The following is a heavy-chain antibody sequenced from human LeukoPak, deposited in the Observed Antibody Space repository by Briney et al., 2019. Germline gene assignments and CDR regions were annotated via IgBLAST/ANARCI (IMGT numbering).Heavy chain of an antibody. Sequence: GGSLRLSCAASGFTFSSYSMNWVRQAPGKGLEWVSSISSSSSYIYYADSVKGRFTISRDNAKNSLYLQMNSLRAEDTAVYYCARGDRIAAPNWYDPWGQGTLVNVSS. D-gene: IGHD6-13*01. CDR3: ARGDRIAAPNWYDP. J-gene: IGHJ5*02. CDR1: GFTFSSYS. CDR2: ISSSSSYI. V-gene: IGHV3-21*01.